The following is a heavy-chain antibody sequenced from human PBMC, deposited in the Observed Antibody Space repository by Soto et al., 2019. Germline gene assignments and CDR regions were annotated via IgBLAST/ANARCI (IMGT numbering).Heavy chain of an antibody. CDR2: ISGSGDTT. J-gene: IGHJ4*02. D-gene: IGHD4-17*01. V-gene: IGHV3-23*01. CDR3: AKGPWGAVTLFDN. Sequence: EVQLLESGGALIQPGGSLRLSCAASGFSFSSFVMTRVRQAPGKGLEWVSSISGSGDTTYYAESVKGRFTISRDNSKNTLYLRVNSLRPDDTAMYYCAKGPWGAVTLFDNWGQGTLVTVSS. CDR1: GFSFSSFV.